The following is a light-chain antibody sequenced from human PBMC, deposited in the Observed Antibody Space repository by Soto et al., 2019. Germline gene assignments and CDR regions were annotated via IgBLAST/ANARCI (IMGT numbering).Light chain of an antibody. J-gene: IGKJ2*01. Sequence: EIVLTQSPGTLSLSPGERATLSCRASQSVSSSYLAWYQQKPGQAPRLLIYGASSRATGIPDRFSGSGSGTDFTLTISSLEPEDLAVYYCQQYGSSPLYTFGQGTKLEI. CDR2: GAS. CDR1: QSVSSSY. V-gene: IGKV3-20*01. CDR3: QQYGSSPLYT.